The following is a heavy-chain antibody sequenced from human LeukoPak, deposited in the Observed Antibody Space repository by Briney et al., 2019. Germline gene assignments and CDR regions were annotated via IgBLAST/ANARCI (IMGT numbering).Heavy chain of an antibody. J-gene: IGHJ4*02. V-gene: IGHV4-59*08. CDR3: ARHSPVYYDFDY. Sequence: SETLSLTCTVSGDSIGTYYWSWIRQPPGKGLEWIGYIYYSGSTNYNPSLKSRVTISVDTSKEQFSLKLSSVTAADTAVYYCARHSPVYYDFDYWGQGTLVTVSS. D-gene: IGHD2-8*01. CDR2: IYYSGST. CDR1: GDSIGTYY.